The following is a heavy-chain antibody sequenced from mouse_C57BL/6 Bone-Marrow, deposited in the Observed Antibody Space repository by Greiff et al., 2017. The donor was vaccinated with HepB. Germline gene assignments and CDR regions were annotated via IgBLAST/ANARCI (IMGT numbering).Heavy chain of an antibody. CDR1: GFTFSSYA. V-gene: IGHV5-4*03. J-gene: IGHJ2*01. Sequence: EVKLVESGGGLVKPGGSLKLSCAASGFTFSSYAMSWVRQTPEKRLEWVATISDGGSYTYYPDNVKGRFTISRDKAKNNLYLQMSHLKSEDTAMYYCARIYYGNYDFDYWGQGTTLTVSS. CDR3: ARIYYGNYDFDY. CDR2: ISDGGSYT. D-gene: IGHD2-1*01.